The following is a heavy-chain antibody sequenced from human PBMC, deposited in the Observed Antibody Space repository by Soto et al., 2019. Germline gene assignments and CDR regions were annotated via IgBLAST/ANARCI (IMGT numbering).Heavy chain of an antibody. V-gene: IGHV3-15*07. CDR3: TTDSYSSIVKVRFDY. CDR1: GFIFNKAW. Sequence: PGGSLRLSCAASGFIFNKAWINWVRQAPGKGLEWVGRIKSKTDGGTPDFAAPVKGRFAISRDDSKNVVYLQMNSLKVEDTGIYYCTTDSYSSIVKVRFDYWGHGTLVTDPS. CDR2: IKSKTDGGTP. J-gene: IGHJ4*01. D-gene: IGHD1-26*01.